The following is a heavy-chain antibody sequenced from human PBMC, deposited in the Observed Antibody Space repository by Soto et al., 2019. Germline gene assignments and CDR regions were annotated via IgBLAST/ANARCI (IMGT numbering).Heavy chain of an antibody. CDR1: GFTVSSNY. Sequence: HGGSLRLSCAASGFTVSSNYMSWVRQAPGKGLEWVSVIYSGGSTYYADSVKGRFTISRDNSKNTLYLQMNSLRAEDTAVYYCARDGYSGSWIPLGYWGQGTLVTVSS. CDR3: ARDGYSGSWIPLGY. J-gene: IGHJ4*02. D-gene: IGHD3-10*01. V-gene: IGHV3-66*01. CDR2: IYSGGST.